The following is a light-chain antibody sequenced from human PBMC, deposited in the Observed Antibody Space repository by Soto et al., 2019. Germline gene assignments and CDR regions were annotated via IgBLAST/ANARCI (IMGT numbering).Light chain of an antibody. V-gene: IGKV3-15*01. CDR2: RTS. CDR1: QSISSN. J-gene: IGKJ4*01. Sequence: EIVMPQSPATLSVSTGERATLSCGVSQSISSNLAWYQQKPGQAPRLLMFRTSSRATGFPARFSGSGSGTEFNLTISSLQSEDFGVYYCQQYNNWPRATFGGGTKVDI. CDR3: QQYNNWPRAT.